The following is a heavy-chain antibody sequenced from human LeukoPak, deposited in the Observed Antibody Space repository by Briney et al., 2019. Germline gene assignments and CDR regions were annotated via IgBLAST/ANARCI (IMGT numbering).Heavy chain of an antibody. J-gene: IGHJ5*02. D-gene: IGHD6-6*01. CDR2: IYTSGST. CDR1: GVSISSGSYY. V-gene: IGHV4-61*02. CDR3: ARGQLALNWFDP. Sequence: SETLSLTCTVSGVSISSGSYYWSWIRQPAGKGLEWIGRIYTSGSTNYNPSLKSRVTISVDTSKNQFSLKLSSVTAADTAVYYCARGQLALNWFDPWGQGTLVTVSS.